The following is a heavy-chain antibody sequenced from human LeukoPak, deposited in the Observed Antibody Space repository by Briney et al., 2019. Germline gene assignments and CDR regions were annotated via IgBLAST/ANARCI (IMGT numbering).Heavy chain of an antibody. CDR1: GFTFSTYW. CDR3: ATDRDNSDWQKRFDS. CDR2: INQDASEI. Sequence: GGSLGLSCAASGFTFSTYWMNWYRQAPGKGLEWVGNINQDASEINYVDSVRGRFTISRDNAKNSLHLQMNSLRAEDTAVYYCATDRDNSDWQKRFDSWGQGTLVTVPS. D-gene: IGHD2-21*02. V-gene: IGHV3-7*01. J-gene: IGHJ4*02.